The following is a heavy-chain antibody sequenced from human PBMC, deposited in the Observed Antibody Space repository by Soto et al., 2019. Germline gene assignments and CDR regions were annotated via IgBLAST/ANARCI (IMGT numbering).Heavy chain of an antibody. CDR1: GGSISSSSYY. CDR3: ARGYSSGWYPFDY. V-gene: IGHV4-39*01. Sequence: SETLSLTCTVSGGSISSSSYYWGWIRQPPGKGLEWIGSIYYSGSTYCNPSLKIRVTISVDTSKNQFSLKLSSVTAADSVLYYCARGYSSGWYPFDYWGQGTLVTVSS. J-gene: IGHJ4*02. D-gene: IGHD6-19*01. CDR2: IYYSGST.